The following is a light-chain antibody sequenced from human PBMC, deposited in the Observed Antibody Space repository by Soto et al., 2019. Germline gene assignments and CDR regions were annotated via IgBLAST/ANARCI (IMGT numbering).Light chain of an antibody. CDR3: SSYTSSSTYVV. CDR1: SSDVGGYNY. Sequence: QSVLTQPASVSGSPGQSIPISCTGTSSDVGGYNYVSWYQQHPGKAPKLMIYDVSNRPSGVSNRFSGSKSGNTASLTISGLQAEDEADYYCSSYTSSSTYVVFGGGTKVTVL. J-gene: IGLJ2*01. V-gene: IGLV2-14*01. CDR2: DVS.